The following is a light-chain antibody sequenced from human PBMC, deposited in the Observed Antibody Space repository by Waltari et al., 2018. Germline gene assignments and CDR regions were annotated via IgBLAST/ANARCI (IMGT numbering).Light chain of an antibody. CDR2: KAS. Sequence: DIQMTQSPSPLSASVGDRVTITCRASQSISTWLAWYQQKPGKAPKLLIYKASSLESGVPSRFSGSGSGTEFTLTISSLQPEDFAAYYCQQYSRNSRTFGQGTKVEIK. J-gene: IGKJ1*01. V-gene: IGKV1-5*03. CDR3: QQYSRNSRT. CDR1: QSISTW.